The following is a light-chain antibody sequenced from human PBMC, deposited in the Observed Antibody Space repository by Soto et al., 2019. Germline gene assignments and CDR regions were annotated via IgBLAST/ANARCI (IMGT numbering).Light chain of an antibody. V-gene: IGLV1-51*02. CDR1: SPNIGKNY. CDR2: ENN. CDR3: GTWDNSLSAYV. J-gene: IGLJ1*01. Sequence: QSVLTQPPSVSAAPGQTVTISCSGSSPNIGKNYVSWYQQLPGTAPKLLIYENNKRPSGIPDRFSGSKSGTSATLGITGLQTGDEADYYCGTWDNSLSAYVFGTGTKLTVL.